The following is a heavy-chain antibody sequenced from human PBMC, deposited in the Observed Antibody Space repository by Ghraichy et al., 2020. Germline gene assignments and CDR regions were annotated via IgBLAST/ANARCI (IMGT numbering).Heavy chain of an antibody. J-gene: IGHJ5*02. V-gene: IGHV3-23*01. CDR1: GFTFSNYA. D-gene: IGHD7-27*01. Sequence: GGSLRLSCAASGFTFSNYAMTWVRQAPGKGLEWVSGIGDSGHTTYYTDSVQGRFTISRDNAKSTLYLQMDSLKAEDTAVYYCAKAWGNCSDVPCPPYNWFDRWGQGILVTVSS. CDR3: AKAWGNCSDVPCPPYNWFDR. CDR2: IGDSGHTT.